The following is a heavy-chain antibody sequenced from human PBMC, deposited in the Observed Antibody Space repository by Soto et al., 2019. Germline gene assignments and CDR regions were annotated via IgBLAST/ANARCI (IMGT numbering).Heavy chain of an antibody. CDR1: GFTFSSYW. V-gene: IGHV3-74*01. J-gene: IGHJ4*02. CDR2: INSDGSST. CDR3: ARARIAVAGYDY. Sequence: PGGSLRLSCAASGFTFSSYWMHWVRQAPGRGLVWVSRINSDGSSTSYADSVKGRFTISRDNAKNTLYLQMNSLGAEDTAVYYCARARIAVAGYDYWGQGTLVTVSS. D-gene: IGHD6-19*01.